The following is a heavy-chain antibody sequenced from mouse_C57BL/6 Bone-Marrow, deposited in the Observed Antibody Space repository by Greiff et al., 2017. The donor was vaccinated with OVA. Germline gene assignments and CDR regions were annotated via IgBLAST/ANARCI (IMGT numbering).Heavy chain of an antibody. D-gene: IGHD2-4*01. CDR3: ARHEGGLRRVDYAMDY. CDR2: IYPGSGST. Sequence: VQLQQSGAELVKPGASVKMSCKASGYTFTSYWITWVKQRPGQGLEWIGDIYPGSGSTNYNEKFKDKATLTADKSSSTVYMELSRLTSEDSAVYFCARHEGGLRRVDYAMDYWGQGTSVTVSS. CDR1: GYTFTSYW. V-gene: IGHV1-55*01. J-gene: IGHJ4*01.